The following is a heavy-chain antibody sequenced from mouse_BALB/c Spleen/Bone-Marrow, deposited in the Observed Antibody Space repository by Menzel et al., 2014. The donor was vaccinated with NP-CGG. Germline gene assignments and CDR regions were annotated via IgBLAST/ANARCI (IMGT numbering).Heavy chain of an antibody. V-gene: IGHV2-6-7*01. Sequence: VMLVESGPGLVAPSQSLSITCTVSGFSLTDYGVNWVRQPPGKNLEWLGMIWGDGSTYYNSALKSRLSISKDNSQSQVFLKMNSLETDDTARYYCARDLYYYGFDYWGQGTTLTVSS. J-gene: IGHJ2*01. CDR2: IWGDGST. D-gene: IGHD1-1*01. CDR1: GFSLTDYG. CDR3: ARDLYYYGFDY.